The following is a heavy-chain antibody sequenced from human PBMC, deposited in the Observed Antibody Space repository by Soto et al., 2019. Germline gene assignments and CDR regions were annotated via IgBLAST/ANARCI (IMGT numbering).Heavy chain of an antibody. V-gene: IGHV3-74*01. D-gene: IGHD1-1*01. J-gene: IGHJ4*02. CDR2: INRDGSST. Sequence: GGSLRLSCAASGFTFSTYSMNWVRQAPGKGLEWVSRINRDGSSTSYADSVKGRVTISRDTAKNTLYLQMNSLRAEDTAVYYCAREIVTTGEYYFDARGQGTLVTVSS. CDR3: AREIVTTGEYYFDA. CDR1: GFTFSTYS.